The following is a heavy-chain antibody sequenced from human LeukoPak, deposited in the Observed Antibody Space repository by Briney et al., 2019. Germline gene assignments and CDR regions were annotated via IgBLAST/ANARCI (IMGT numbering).Heavy chain of an antibody. CDR3: AKDLKSSSFDY. Sequence: GGSLRLSCAASGFTFSSYGMHWVRQAPGKGLEWVAVISYDGSNKYYADSVKGRFTISRDNSKNTLYLQMNSLRAEDTAVYYCAKDLKSSSFDYWGQGTPVTVSS. CDR1: GFTFSSYG. J-gene: IGHJ4*02. CDR2: ISYDGSNK. V-gene: IGHV3-30*18. D-gene: IGHD6-13*01.